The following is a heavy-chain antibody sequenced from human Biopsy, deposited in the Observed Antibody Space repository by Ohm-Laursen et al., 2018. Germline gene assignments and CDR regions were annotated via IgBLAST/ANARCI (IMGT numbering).Heavy chain of an antibody. V-gene: IGHV3-9*01. D-gene: IGHD3-16*01. Sequence: RSLRLSCAASGFIFDDNDMHWVRQAPGKGLEWVSRINRDSDTADYVDSVRGRFTISRDNARKTLFLQMNSLRPEDTALYYCVKDRGGARASFHYWGQGIRVAVSS. CDR3: VKDRGGARASFHY. CDR1: GFIFDDND. J-gene: IGHJ4*02. CDR2: INRDSDTA.